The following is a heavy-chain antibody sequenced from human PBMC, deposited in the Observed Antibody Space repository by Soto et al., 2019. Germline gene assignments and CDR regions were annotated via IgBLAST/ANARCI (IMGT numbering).Heavy chain of an antibody. CDR1: GFTFNSDA. J-gene: IGHJ4*02. CDR2: ISYDGGNK. D-gene: IGHD6-19*01. Sequence: QVQLVESGGGVVQPGRSLRLSCAASGFTFNSDAMHWVRQAPGKGLEWVAVISYDGGNKYYADSVKGRFTISRDNSKNTLYLQMNSLRAEETAVYYCARDPGSGWPPFDYWGQGTLVTVSS. CDR3: ARDPGSGWPPFDY. V-gene: IGHV3-30-3*01.